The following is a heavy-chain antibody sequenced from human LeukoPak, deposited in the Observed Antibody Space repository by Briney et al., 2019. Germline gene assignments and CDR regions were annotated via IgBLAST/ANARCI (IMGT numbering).Heavy chain of an antibody. D-gene: IGHD2-15*01. CDR2: IYYSGST. V-gene: IGHV4-39*07. Sequence: SETLSLTCTVSGGSISSSRDYWAWIRQPPGTGLEWIANIYYSGSTYYNPSLKSRVTISVDTSKNQFSLKLSSVTAEDTAIYYCAKSGLNRFDYWGLGTLVTVSS. J-gene: IGHJ4*02. CDR1: GGSISSSRDY. CDR3: AKSGLNRFDY.